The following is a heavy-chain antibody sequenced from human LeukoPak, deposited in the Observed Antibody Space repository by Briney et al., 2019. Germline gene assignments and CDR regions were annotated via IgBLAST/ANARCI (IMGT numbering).Heavy chain of an antibody. CDR3: TTDWTGTTPDY. CDR1: GFTVSSNY. CDR2: IKSKTDGGTT. Sequence: GGSLRLSCAASGFTVSSNYMSWVRQAPGKGLEWVGRIKSKTDGGTTDYAAPVKGRFTISRDDSKNTLYLQMNSLKTEDTAVYYCTTDWTGTTPDYWGQGTLVTVSS. D-gene: IGHD1-7*01. V-gene: IGHV3-15*01. J-gene: IGHJ4*02.